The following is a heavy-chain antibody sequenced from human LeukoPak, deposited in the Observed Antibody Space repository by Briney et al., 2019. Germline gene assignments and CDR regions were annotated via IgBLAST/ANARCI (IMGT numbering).Heavy chain of an antibody. Sequence: GSSVKVSCKASGGTFSSYAISWVRQAPGQGLEWMGRIIPILGIANYAQKFQGRVTITADKSTSTAYMELSSLRSEDTAVYYCARAGHGYGGNVAFDYWGQGTLVTVSS. J-gene: IGHJ4*02. CDR1: GGTFSSYA. CDR3: ARAGHGYGGNVAFDY. D-gene: IGHD4-23*01. V-gene: IGHV1-69*04. CDR2: IIPILGIA.